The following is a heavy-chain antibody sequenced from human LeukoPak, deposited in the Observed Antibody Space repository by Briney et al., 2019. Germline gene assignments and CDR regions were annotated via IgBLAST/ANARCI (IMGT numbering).Heavy chain of an antibody. J-gene: IGHJ4*02. V-gene: IGHV3-53*01. CDR1: GFTVSINY. D-gene: IGHD3-22*01. Sequence: GGSLRLSCAASGFTVSINYISWVRQAPGKGLEWVSLIDSGGNTYYADSVKGRFTISRDYSKNMLHLQLNSLGAEDTAMYYCAKGPQLFSGYHPDSWGQGTLLTVSS. CDR2: IDSGGNT. CDR3: AKGPQLFSGYHPDS.